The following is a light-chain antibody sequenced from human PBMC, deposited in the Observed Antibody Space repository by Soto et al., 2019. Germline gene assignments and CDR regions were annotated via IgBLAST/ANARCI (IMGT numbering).Light chain of an antibody. J-gene: IGLJ2*01. V-gene: IGLV4-60*02. CDR1: SGHSGYI. CDR2: LEGSGSY. CDR3: ETWDSNPRV. Sequence: QPVLTQSSSASASLGSSVKLTCTLSSGHSGYIIAWHQQQPGKAPRYLMKLEGSGSYNKGSGVPDRFSGSSSGADRYLTISNLQFEDEANYYCETWDSNPRVFGGGTKLTVL.